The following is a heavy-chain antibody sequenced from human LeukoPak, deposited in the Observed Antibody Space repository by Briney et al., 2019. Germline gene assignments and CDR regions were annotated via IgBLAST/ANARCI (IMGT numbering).Heavy chain of an antibody. V-gene: IGHV4-39*01. D-gene: IGHD3-16*02. CDR2: IYHSGST. Sequence: SETLSLTCTVSGGSISSSSYYWGWIRQPPGKGLEWIGSIYHSGSTYYNPSLKSRVTISVDTSKNQFSLKLSSVTAADTAVYYCASIMITFGGVIVNYWGQGTLVTVSS. J-gene: IGHJ4*02. CDR3: ASIMITFGGVIVNY. CDR1: GGSISSSSYY.